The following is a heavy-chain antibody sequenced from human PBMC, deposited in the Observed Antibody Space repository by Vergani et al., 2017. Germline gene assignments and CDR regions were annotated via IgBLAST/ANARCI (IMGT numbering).Heavy chain of an antibody. D-gene: IGHD3-3*01. V-gene: IGHV4-39*01. CDR2: IYYSGNT. CDR3: ASLLLRSPGYFDY. Sequence: QLQLQESGPGLVKPSETLSLTCTVSGGSISSSSYYWGWIRQPPGKGLEWIGSIYYSGNTYYNPSLKSRVTISVDTSKNQFSLKLSSVTAADTAVYYCASLLLRSPGYFDYWGQGTLVTVSS. J-gene: IGHJ4*02. CDR1: GGSISSSSYY.